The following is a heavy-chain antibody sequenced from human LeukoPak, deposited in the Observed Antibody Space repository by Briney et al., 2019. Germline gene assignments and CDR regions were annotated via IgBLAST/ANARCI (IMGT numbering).Heavy chain of an antibody. CDR3: ARAYSGSYLYYYYYGMDV. D-gene: IGHD1-26*01. J-gene: IGHJ6*02. CDR2: IDYSGST. Sequence: SETLSLTCTVSGGSVSSGSYYWSWIRQPPGKGLEWIGYIDYSGSTNYNPSLKSRVTISVDTSKNQFSLKLSSVTAADTAVYYCARAYSGSYLYYYYYGMDVWGQGTTVTVSS. V-gene: IGHV4-61*01. CDR1: GGSVSSGSYY.